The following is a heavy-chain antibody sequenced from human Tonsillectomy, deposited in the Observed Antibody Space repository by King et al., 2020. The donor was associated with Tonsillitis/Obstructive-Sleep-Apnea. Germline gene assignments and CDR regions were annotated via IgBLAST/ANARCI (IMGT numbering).Heavy chain of an antibody. V-gene: IGHV3-30*04. Sequence: QLVQSGGGVVQPGRSLRLSCAASGFTFSTYTMHWIRQAPGKGPEWVAVISYDGSNAYYADSVKSRFTVSRDNSKNTLYLQMNSLRVEETAMYYCARDRDCSSTSCYNAFDIWGQGTMVTVSS. J-gene: IGHJ3*02. CDR2: ISYDGSNA. D-gene: IGHD2-2*02. CDR1: GFTFSTYT. CDR3: ARDRDCSSTSCYNAFDI.